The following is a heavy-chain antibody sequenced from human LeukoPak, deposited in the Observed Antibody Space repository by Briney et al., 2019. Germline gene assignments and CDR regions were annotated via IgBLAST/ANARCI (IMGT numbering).Heavy chain of an antibody. CDR2: IYYSGST. CDR3: ASLRSVDTAMVFDY. J-gene: IGHJ4*02. Sequence: SETLSLTCAVYGGSFSGYYWSWIRQPPGKGLEWIGYIYYSGSTNYNPSLKSRVTISVDTSKNQFSLKLSSVTAADTAVYYCASLRSVDTAMVFDYWGQGTLVTVSS. D-gene: IGHD5-18*01. V-gene: IGHV4-59*01. CDR1: GGSFSGYY.